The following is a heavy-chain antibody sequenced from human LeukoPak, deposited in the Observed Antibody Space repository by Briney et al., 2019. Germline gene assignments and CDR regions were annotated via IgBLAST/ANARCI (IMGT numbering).Heavy chain of an antibody. CDR2: ISAYNGNT. V-gene: IGHV1-18*04. CDR3: ARGYDILPGAFDI. CDR1: GYTFTGYY. Sequence: SVKVSCKASGYTFTGYYMHWVRQAPGQGREWMGWISAYNGNTNYAQKLQGRVTMTTDTSTSTAYMELRSLRSDDTAVYYCARGYDILPGAFDIWGQGTMVTVSS. D-gene: IGHD3-9*01. J-gene: IGHJ3*02.